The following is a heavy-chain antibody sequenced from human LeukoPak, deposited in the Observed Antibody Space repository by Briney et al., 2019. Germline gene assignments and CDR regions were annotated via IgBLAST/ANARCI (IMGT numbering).Heavy chain of an antibody. D-gene: IGHD3-16*02. CDR2: ISWNSGSI. J-gene: IGHJ4*02. CDR1: GFTFDDYA. V-gene: IGHV3-9*01. CDR3: AKDTLWGSYRLDY. Sequence: PGGSLRVSCAASGFTFDDYAMHWVRQAPGKGLEWVSGISWNSGSIGYADSVKGRFTISRDNSKNTLYLQMNSLRAEDTAVYYCAKDTLWGSYRLDYWGQGTLVTVSS.